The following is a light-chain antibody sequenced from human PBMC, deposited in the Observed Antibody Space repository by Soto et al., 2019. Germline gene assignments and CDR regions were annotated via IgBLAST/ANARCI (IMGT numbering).Light chain of an antibody. CDR1: QSVTYN. CDR2: GAS. CDR3: QQYNDWLWT. Sequence: ETTLTQSPATLSASPWERVTLSCRATQSVTYNLAWYQQKPGQAPRLLIYGASTRPTGIPARFSGRGSGTEITLTITSLQSEDFAVYYCQQYNDWLWTFGQGTKVDIK. J-gene: IGKJ1*01. V-gene: IGKV3-15*01.